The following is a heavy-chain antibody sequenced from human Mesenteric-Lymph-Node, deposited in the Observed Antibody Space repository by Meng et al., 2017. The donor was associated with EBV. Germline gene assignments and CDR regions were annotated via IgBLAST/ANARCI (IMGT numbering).Heavy chain of an antibody. CDR3: ARSGGYGTPLDY. V-gene: IGHV2-5*02. CDR1: GLSLSTYGLT. Sequence: QITLQESGPSLVKPTQTLTLSCTFSGLSLSTYGLTVNWIRQPPGGALEWLALVYWDDDKGYSPSLRSRLTITRDTSKNQVVLTMTNMDPVDTGTYFCARSGGYGTPLDYWGQGTLVTVSS. J-gene: IGHJ4*02. D-gene: IGHD6-25*01. CDR2: VYWDDDK.